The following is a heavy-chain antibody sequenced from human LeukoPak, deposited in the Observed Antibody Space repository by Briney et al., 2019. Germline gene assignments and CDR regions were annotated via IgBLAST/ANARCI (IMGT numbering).Heavy chain of an antibody. CDR3: ARGGRRDGYNQNFDY. V-gene: IGHV4-59*08. CDR1: GGSISSYY. J-gene: IGHJ4*02. D-gene: IGHD5-24*01. CDR2: IYYSGST. Sequence: SETLSLTCTVSGGSISSYYWSWIRQPPGKGLEWIGYIYYSGSTNYNPSLKSRVTISVDTSKNQFSLKLSSVTAADTAVYYCARGGRRDGYNQNFDYWGQGTLVTVSS.